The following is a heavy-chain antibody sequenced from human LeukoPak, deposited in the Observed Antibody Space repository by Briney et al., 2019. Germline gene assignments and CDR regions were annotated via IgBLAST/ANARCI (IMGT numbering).Heavy chain of an antibody. V-gene: IGHV3-23*01. CDR2: ISGSGGST. D-gene: IGHD2-15*01. CDR3: VKEGGSFLTWFDS. J-gene: IGHJ5*01. Sequence: TGGSLRLSCAASGFTFSGYAMSWVRQAPGKGLEWVSAISGSGGSTYYADSVKGRFTISRDNSKNTLFLQMNSLTAEDTAIYYCVKEGGSFLTWFDSWGQGSLVTVSS. CDR1: GFTFSGYA.